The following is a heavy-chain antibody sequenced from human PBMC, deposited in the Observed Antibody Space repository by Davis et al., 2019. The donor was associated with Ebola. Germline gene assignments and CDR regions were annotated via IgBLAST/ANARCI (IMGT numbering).Heavy chain of an antibody. D-gene: IGHD5-18*01. CDR3: ATGQWRLWLIY. CDR2: INPHNGNT. J-gene: IGHJ4*02. CDR1: GYTFTSYG. Sequence: AASVKVSCKASGYTFTSYGITWVRQAPGQGLEWMGWINPHNGNTNYAQNVQGRVTMTTDTSTSTAYMEVGILRSDDTAVYYCATGQWRLWLIYWGQGTLVTVSS. V-gene: IGHV1-18*04.